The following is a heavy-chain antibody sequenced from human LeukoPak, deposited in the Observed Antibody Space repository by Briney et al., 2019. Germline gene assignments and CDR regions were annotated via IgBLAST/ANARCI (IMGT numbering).Heavy chain of an antibody. CDR3: ARLRSDYFDY. CDR1: GFTFSRSW. V-gene: IGHV3-7*01. CDR2: VKEDGSEK. J-gene: IGHJ4*02. D-gene: IGHD2-15*01. Sequence: PGGSLRLSCAASGFTFSRSWMSWVRQAPGKGLEWVANVKEDGSEKYYVDSLKGRFTISRDNAKNSLYLQMNSLRAEDTAVYYCARLRSDYFDYWGQGTLVTVSS.